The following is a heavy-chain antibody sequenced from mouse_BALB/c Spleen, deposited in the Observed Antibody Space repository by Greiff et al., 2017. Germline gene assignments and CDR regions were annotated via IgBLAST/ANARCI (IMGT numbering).Heavy chain of an antibody. D-gene: IGHD3-1*01. J-gene: IGHJ4*01. CDR3: AHSSGYYAMDY. CDR2: IDPANGNT. V-gene: IGHV14-3*02. Sequence: EVQLQQSGAELVKPGASVKLSCTASGFNIKDTYMHWVKQRPEQGLEWIGRIDPANGNTKYDPKFQGKATITADTSSNTAYLQLSSLTSEDTAVYYCAHSSGYYAMDYWGQGTSVTVSS. CDR1: GFNIKDTY.